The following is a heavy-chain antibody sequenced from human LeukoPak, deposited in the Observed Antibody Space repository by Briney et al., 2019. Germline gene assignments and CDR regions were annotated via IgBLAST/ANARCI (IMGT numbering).Heavy chain of an antibody. CDR1: GIAFRSFT. CDR3: ATVYYDSSAYGDLDS. J-gene: IGHJ4*02. V-gene: IGHV3-21*01. D-gene: IGHD3-22*01. CDR2: ITPTSSSI. Sequence: GGSLRLSCAASGIAFRSFTMNWVRQAPGKGLEWVSSITPTSSSIFYADSVKGRFTISRDNAKNSLYLQMNSLRAEDTAVYHCATVYYDSSAYGDLDSWGQGTLVTVSS.